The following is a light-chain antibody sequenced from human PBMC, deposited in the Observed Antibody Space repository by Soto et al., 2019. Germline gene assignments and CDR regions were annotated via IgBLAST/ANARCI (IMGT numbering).Light chain of an antibody. CDR3: QQYGSSPYP. CDR1: QSVRNSY. Sequence: EIVLTQSPGTLSLSPGERATLSCRASQSVRNSYLAWYQQKPGQAPRLLIYGASGRATGIPDRFSGSGSGTDFTLTISRLEPEDIAVYYCQQYGSSPYPFGQGTKLEI. CDR2: GAS. J-gene: IGKJ2*01. V-gene: IGKV3-20*01.